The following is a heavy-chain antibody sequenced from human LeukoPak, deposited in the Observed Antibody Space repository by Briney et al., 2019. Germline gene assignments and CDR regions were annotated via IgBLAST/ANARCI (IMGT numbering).Heavy chain of an antibody. J-gene: IGHJ4*02. V-gene: IGHV3-23*01. CDR2: ISGSGGST. D-gene: IGHD2-15*01. Sequence: GGSLRLSCAASGFTFSSYAMSWVRQAPGKGLEWVSAISGSGGSTYYADSVKGRFTISRDNSKNTLYLQMNSLRAEDTAVYYCARDRDGCSGGSCIEYWGQGILVTVSS. CDR3: ARDRDGCSGGSCIEY. CDR1: GFTFSSYA.